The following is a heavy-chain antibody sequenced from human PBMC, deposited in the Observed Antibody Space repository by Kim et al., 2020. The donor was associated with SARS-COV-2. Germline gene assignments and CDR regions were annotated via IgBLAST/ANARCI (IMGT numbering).Heavy chain of an antibody. V-gene: IGHV3-30-3*01. CDR1: GFTFSSYA. CDR3: ARDQFSDYIWGSYRYVAWYFDY. Sequence: GGSLRLSCAASGFTFSSYAMHWVRQAPGKGLEWVAVISYDGSNKYYADSVKGRFTISRDNSKNTLYLQMNSLRAEDTAVYYCARDQFSDYIWGSYRYVAWYFDYWGQGTLVTVSS. CDR2: ISYDGSNK. J-gene: IGHJ4*02. D-gene: IGHD3-16*02.